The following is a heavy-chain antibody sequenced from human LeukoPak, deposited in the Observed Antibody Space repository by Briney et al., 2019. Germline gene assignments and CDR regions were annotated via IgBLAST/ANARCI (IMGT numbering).Heavy chain of an antibody. D-gene: IGHD3-22*01. CDR1: GYTFTGYY. CDR3: ARVHNPHYYDSSGFSYFDY. CDR2: INPSGGST. Sequence: GASVKVSCKASGYTFTGYYMHWVRQAPGQGLEWMGIINPSGGSTSYAQKFQGRVTMTRDTSTSTVYMELSSLRSEDTAVYYCARVHNPHYYDSSGFSYFDYWGQGTLVTVSS. J-gene: IGHJ4*02. V-gene: IGHV1-46*01.